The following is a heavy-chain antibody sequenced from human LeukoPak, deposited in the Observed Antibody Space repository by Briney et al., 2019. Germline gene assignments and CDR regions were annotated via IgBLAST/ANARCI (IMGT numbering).Heavy chain of an antibody. V-gene: IGHV1-2*02. CDR1: GYTFTGYY. Sequence: GASVKVSCKASGYTFTGYYMHWVRQAPGQGLEWMGWINPNSGGTNYAQKFQGRVTMTRDTSISTAYMELSRLTSDDTAVYYCARDKSITAAAPDYWGQGTLVTVSS. CDR3: ARDKSITAAAPDY. J-gene: IGHJ4*02. CDR2: INPNSGGT. D-gene: IGHD6-13*01.